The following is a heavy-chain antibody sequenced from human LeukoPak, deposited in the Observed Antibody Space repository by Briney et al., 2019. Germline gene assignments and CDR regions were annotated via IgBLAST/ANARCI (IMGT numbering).Heavy chain of an antibody. V-gene: IGHV1-8*01. CDR2: MNPSSGNT. D-gene: IGHD3-16*01. Sequence: GASVKVSCKASGYTFSSYDVNWVRQAPGQGLEWMGWMNPSSGNTGYAQKFQGRVTIIRNTSISTAYMELSSLRSEDTAVYYCARAAGGTRNYYMDVWAKGTTVTVSS. CDR1: GYTFSSYD. CDR3: ARAAGGTRNYYMDV. J-gene: IGHJ6*03.